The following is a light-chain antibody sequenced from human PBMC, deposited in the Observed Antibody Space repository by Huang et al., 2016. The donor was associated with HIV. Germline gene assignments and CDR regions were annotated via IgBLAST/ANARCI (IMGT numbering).Light chain of an antibody. J-gene: IGKJ1*01. V-gene: IGKV2D-29*02. Sequence: DIVMTQTPISLSVTPGQPASMSCKSNQSLLSGDGQTYLYWYQQKPGQSPHLLIYEVSKRLSGVSDRFSGSGSATDFTLKISRVEAEDVGTYFCMQSRQFPLTFGHGTKVEVK. CDR3: MQSRQFPLT. CDR2: EVS. CDR1: QSLLSGDGQTY.